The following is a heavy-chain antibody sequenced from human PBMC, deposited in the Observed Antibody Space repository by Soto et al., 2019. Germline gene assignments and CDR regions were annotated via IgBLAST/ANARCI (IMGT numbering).Heavy chain of an antibody. D-gene: IGHD2-8*02. CDR2: INPDSGAT. J-gene: IGHJ4*02. Sequence: HEHLVQSGAEVKRPGASLKVSCKASGYSFTGYYIHWVRQAPGQGLEWMGWINPDSGATNYAQNFQGRVPLTSDTSISTASMHLTSLTSDHTAVYYCARGDYGTGGYPFPYFDYWGQGTLVFVSS. CDR3: ARGDYGTGGYPFPYFDY. V-gene: IGHV1-2*02. CDR1: GYSFTGYY.